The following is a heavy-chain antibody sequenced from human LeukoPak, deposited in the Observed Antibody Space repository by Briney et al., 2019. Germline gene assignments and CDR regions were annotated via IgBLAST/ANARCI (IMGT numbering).Heavy chain of an antibody. Sequence: SETLSLTCAVYGGSFSGYYWSWIRQPPGKGLEWIGEINHSVSTNYNPSLKSRVTISVDTSKNQFSLKLSSVTAADTAVYYCARSRGRGIAVAGTIDYWGQGTLVTVSS. V-gene: IGHV4-34*01. J-gene: IGHJ4*02. D-gene: IGHD6-19*01. CDR2: INHSVST. CDR3: ARSRGRGIAVAGTIDY. CDR1: GGSFSGYY.